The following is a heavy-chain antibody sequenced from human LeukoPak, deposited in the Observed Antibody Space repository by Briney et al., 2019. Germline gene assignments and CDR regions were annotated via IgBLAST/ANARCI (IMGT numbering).Heavy chain of an antibody. CDR1: GYTFTSYG. CDR3: ARDPLHYGDYVDWDY. Sequence: ASVKVSCKASGYTFTSYGISWVRQAPGQGLEWMGWISAYNGNTTYAQKFQGRVTMTRDMSTSTVYMELSSLRSEDTAVYYCARDPLHYGDYVDWDYWGQGTLVTVSS. J-gene: IGHJ4*02. D-gene: IGHD4-17*01. V-gene: IGHV1-18*01. CDR2: ISAYNGNT.